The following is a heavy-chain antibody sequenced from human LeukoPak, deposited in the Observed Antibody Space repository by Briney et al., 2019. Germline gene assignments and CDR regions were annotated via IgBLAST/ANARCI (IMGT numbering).Heavy chain of an antibody. J-gene: IGHJ4*02. D-gene: IGHD4-17*01. CDR2: FTGRTYGETT. CDR3: TRWTTVTTFNY. V-gene: IGHV3-49*04. CDR1: GFTFGDYG. Sequence: PGRSLRLSCTASGFTFGDYGMTWVRQAAGRGLEWEGSFTGRTYGETTEYAASVRGRFIISIDDSKSIAYLQMNSLTTEDTAAYYCTRWTTVTTFNYWGQGTLVAVSS.